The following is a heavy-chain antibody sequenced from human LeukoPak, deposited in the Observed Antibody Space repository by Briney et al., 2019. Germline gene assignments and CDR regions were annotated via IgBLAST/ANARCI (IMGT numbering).Heavy chain of an antibody. J-gene: IGHJ4*02. Sequence: SETLSLTCTVSGGSISSYYWSWIRQPPGKGLEWIGYIYYSGSTNYNPSLKSRVTISVDTSKNQFSLKLSSVTAADTAVYYCARHLPRVAVAGTNYWGQGTLVTVSS. V-gene: IGHV4-59*08. CDR3: ARHLPRVAVAGTNY. CDR2: IYYSGST. CDR1: GGSISSYY. D-gene: IGHD6-19*01.